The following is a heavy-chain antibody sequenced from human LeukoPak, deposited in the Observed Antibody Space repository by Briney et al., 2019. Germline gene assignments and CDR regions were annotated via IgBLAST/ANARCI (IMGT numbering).Heavy chain of an antibody. Sequence: ASVKVSCKASGYTFINYGITWVRQAPGQGLEWMGWISPYNGNTKYLQKFQGRVTMTTDTSTSTASMEVRSLRSDDTAVYYWARVDDSSGYYYSGWCDPWGQGTLVTVSS. CDR1: GYTFINYG. CDR3: ARVDDSSGYYYSGWCDP. D-gene: IGHD3-22*01. V-gene: IGHV1-18*01. J-gene: IGHJ5*02. CDR2: ISPYNGNT.